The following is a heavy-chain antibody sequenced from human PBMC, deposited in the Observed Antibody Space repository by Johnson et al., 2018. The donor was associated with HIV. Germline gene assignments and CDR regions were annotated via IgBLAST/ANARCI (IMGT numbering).Heavy chain of an antibody. CDR1: GFTFSSYA. Sequence: VQVVESGGGLVQPGGSLRLSCAASGFTFSSYAMSWVRQAPGKGLEWVSAISGSGGSTYYADSVKGRFTISRDNSKNTLYLQMNSLRAEDTAVYYCAVLPTYRNDAFDIWGQGTMVTVSS. D-gene: IGHD1-14*01. CDR3: AVLPTYRNDAFDI. J-gene: IGHJ3*02. V-gene: IGHV3-23*04. CDR2: ISGSGGST.